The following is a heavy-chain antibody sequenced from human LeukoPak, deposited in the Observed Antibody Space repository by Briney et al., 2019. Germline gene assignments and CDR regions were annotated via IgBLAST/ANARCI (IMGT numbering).Heavy chain of an antibody. CDR2: IYTSGST. J-gene: IGHJ6*02. CDR1: GGSLSSYY. CDR3: ARDAHCSSTSCYDFVEWRNGMDV. D-gene: IGHD2-2*01. V-gene: IGHV4-4*07. Sequence: SETLSLTCTVHGGSLSSYYWSSIRQPAGKGLEWIGRIYTSGSTNYNPSLKSRVTMSVDTSKNQFSLKLSSVTAADTAVYYCARDAHCSSTSCYDFVEWRNGMDVWGQGTTVTVSS.